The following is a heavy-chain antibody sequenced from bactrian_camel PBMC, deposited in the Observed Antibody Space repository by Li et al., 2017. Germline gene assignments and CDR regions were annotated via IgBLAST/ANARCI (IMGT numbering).Heavy chain of an antibody. CDR2: ISPGGAST. Sequence: VQLVESGGGSAQVGGSLRLSCAASGSTYSMNVMAWFRQSPGSEREGVAAISPGGASTWYDVDVRGRFTISRDNAKNTLYLQLNNLKTEDTAMYYCVKDPWGLLGNSWYPFKDWGQGTQVTVS. V-gene: IGHV3S54*01. CDR3: VKDPWGLLGNSWYPFKD. CDR1: GSTYSMNV. D-gene: IGHD6*01. J-gene: IGHJ4*01.